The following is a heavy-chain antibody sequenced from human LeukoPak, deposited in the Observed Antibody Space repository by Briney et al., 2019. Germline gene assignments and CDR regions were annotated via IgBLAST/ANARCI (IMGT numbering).Heavy chain of an antibody. D-gene: IGHD2-2*01. CDR3: ARDYCSSTSCYLDDY. Sequence: SETLSLTCTVSGGSISSYYWSWIRQPPGKGLEWIGYIYYSGSTNYNPSLKSRVTISVDTSKNQFSLKLSSVTAADTAVYYCARDYCSSTSCYLDDYWGQGTLVTVSS. CDR1: GGSISSYY. V-gene: IGHV4-59*12. CDR2: IYYSGST. J-gene: IGHJ4*02.